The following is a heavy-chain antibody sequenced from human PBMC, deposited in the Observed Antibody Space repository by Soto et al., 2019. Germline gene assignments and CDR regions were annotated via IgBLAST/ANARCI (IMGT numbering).Heavy chain of an antibody. J-gene: IGHJ4*02. D-gene: IGHD5-18*01. V-gene: IGHV4-34*01. CDR2: INHSGST. CDR3: ARIEPEKRYSSDY. Sequence: SETLSLTCAVYGGSFSGYYWSWIRQPPGNGLEWIGEINHSGSTNYNPSLKSRVTISVDTSKNQFSLKLSSVTAADTAVYYCARIEPEKRYSSDYWGQGTLVTVSS. CDR1: GGSFSGYY.